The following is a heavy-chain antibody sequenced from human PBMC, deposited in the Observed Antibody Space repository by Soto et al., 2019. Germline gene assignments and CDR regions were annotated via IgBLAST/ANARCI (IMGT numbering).Heavy chain of an antibody. CDR1: GYSFSTYS. CDR3: ARGKGMDEIYYYHGMDV. D-gene: IGHD2-2*03. Sequence: QVQVVQSGAEVKKPGASVQVSCKASGYSFSTYSMHWVRQAPGQGLEWMGWINGGNGNTRYSQKFKDRVSISRDTPASTGYAELSSRRSEDTAVYYCARGKGMDEIYYYHGMDVWGPGTRVIVSS. V-gene: IGHV1-3*01. CDR2: INGGNGNT. J-gene: IGHJ6*02.